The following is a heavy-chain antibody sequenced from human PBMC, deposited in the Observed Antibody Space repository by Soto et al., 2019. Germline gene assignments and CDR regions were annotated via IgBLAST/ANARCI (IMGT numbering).Heavy chain of an antibody. CDR1: GGSFSSFG. D-gene: IGHD5-12*01. CDR3: AREGSGYNL. CDR2: IIPVFGRP. J-gene: IGHJ1*01. Sequence: QVQLVQSGAGLKKPGSSVKVSCKASGGSFSSFGISWVRQAPGQGLEWMGGIIPVFGRPNYAQRFRGRLTITADESTNTVYLELIDLRSEDTAVYYCAREGSGYNLWGQGTQVTVSS. V-gene: IGHV1-69*01.